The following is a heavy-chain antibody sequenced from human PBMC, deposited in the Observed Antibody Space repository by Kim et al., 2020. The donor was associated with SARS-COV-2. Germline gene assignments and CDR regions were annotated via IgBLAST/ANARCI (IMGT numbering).Heavy chain of an antibody. CDR1: GFRFSNFG. Sequence: GGSLRLSCAASGFRFSNFGIHWVRQAPGKGLEWVARVSYDGSYENYGDSVRGRFTISRDNSKNTLYLQMDSLRAEDTAVYYCAKERYYTGSGSYCFDFWG. CDR2: VSYDGSYE. J-gene: IGHJ4*01. CDR3: AKERYYTGSGSYCFDF. D-gene: IGHD3-10*01. V-gene: IGHV3-30*18.